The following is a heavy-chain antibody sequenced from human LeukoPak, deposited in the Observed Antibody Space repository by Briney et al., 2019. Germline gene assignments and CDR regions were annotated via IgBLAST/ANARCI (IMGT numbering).Heavy chain of an antibody. CDR2: IYYSGST. CDR3: ARVDCSSTSCYTEGSFWFDP. J-gene: IGHJ5*02. CDR1: GGSISSGDYY. V-gene: IGHV4-30-4*08. D-gene: IGHD2-2*02. Sequence: SETLSLTCTVSGGSISSGDYYWSWIRQPPGKGLEWIGYIYYSGSTYYNPSLKSRVTISVDTSKNQFSLKLSSVTAADTAVYYCARVDCSSTSCYTEGSFWFDPWGQGTLVTVSS.